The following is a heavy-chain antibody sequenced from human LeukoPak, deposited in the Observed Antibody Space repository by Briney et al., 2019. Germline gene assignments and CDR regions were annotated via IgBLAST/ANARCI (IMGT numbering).Heavy chain of an antibody. Sequence: GSLRLSCAASGFTFSSYSMNWVRQAPGKGLEWASSISSSSSYIYYADSVKGRFTISRDNAKNSLYLQMNSLRAEDTAVYYCARVYDFWSGYYRSNYYYYMDVWGKGTTVTVSS. J-gene: IGHJ6*03. CDR1: GFTFSSYS. V-gene: IGHV3-21*01. D-gene: IGHD3-3*01. CDR2: ISSSSSYI. CDR3: ARVYDFWSGYYRSNYYYYMDV.